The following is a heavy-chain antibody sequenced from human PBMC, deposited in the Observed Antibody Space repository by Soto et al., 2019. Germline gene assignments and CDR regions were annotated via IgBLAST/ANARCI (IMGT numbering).Heavy chain of an antibody. CDR1: GGSFSGYY. D-gene: IGHD3-10*01. J-gene: IGHJ4*02. CDR3: ARDMDGSDY. V-gene: IGHV4-34*01. CDR2: INHSRST. Sequence: QVQLQQWGAGLLKPSETLSLTCAVYGGSFSGYYWSWIRQPPGKGLEWTGEINHSRSTNYNPSLKSRVTISVDTSKTQFSLKLSSVPAAEAAVYYCARDMDGSDYWGQGTLVTVSS.